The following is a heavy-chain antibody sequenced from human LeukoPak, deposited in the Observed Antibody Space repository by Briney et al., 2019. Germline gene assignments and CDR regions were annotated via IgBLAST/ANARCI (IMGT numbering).Heavy chain of an antibody. D-gene: IGHD6-13*01. CDR3: ARGYSSSWYSGRDH. CDR2: INTNTGNP. V-gene: IGHV7-4-1*02. J-gene: IGHJ1*01. CDR1: GYTFTSYA. Sequence: ASVKVSCKASGYTFTSYAMNWVRQAPGQGLEWMGWINTNTGNPTYAQGFTGRFVFSLDTSVSTAYLQISSLKAEDTAVYYCARGYSSSWYSGRDHGGQGPLVPVPS.